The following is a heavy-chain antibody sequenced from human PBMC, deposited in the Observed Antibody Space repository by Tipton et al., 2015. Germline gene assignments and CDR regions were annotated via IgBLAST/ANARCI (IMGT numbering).Heavy chain of an antibody. V-gene: IGHV5-51*01. D-gene: IGHD2-8*01. CDR3: ARLNGDPSSGELRPGGERFDS. J-gene: IGHJ5*01. Sequence: QLVQSGAEVKKPGESLRIPCKGVGYIFTNYRIGWVRQMPGRGLEWMGFIYPGDSDPTYSPSFQGQVTFSVDKSITTAYLQWSTLRASDPAMYYCARLNGDPSSGELRPGGERFDSWGQGSRVTVSS. CDR2: IYPGDSDP. CDR1: GYIFTNYR.